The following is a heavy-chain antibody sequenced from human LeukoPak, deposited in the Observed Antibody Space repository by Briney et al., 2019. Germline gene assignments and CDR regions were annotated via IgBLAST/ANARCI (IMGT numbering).Heavy chain of an antibody. CDR1: GGSISSYY. J-gene: IGHJ6*02. Sequence: SETLSLTCTVSGGSISSYYWSWTRQPAGKGLEWIGRIYTSGSTNYNPSLKSRVTMSVDTSKNQFSLKLSSVTAADTAVYYCARDGGSGSYSLYYYYGMDVWGQGTTITVSS. CDR3: ARDGGSGSYSLYYYYGMDV. D-gene: IGHD3-10*01. V-gene: IGHV4-4*07. CDR2: IYTSGST.